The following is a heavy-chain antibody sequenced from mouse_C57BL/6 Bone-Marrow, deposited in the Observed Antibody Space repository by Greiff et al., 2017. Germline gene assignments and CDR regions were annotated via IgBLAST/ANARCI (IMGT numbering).Heavy chain of an antibody. D-gene: IGHD2-5*01. J-gene: IGHJ3*01. V-gene: IGHV1-5*01. CDR2: IYPGNSDT. CDR1: GYTFTSYW. Sequence: DVKLQESGTVLARPGASVKMSCKTSGYTFTSYWMHWVKQRPGQGLEWIGAIYPGNSDTGYNQKFKGKAKLTAVTSASTAYMELSSLTNEDSAVYYCTKYYSNYLAWFAYWGQGTLVTVSA. CDR3: TKYYSNYLAWFAY.